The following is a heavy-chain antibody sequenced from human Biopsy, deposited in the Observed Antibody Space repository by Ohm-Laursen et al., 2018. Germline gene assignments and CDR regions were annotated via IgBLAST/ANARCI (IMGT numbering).Heavy chain of an antibody. CDR2: ISCTGYT. Sequence: GTLFLTCPVSGGSISNNNYYWGWIRQPPGKGLEWIGHISCTGYTSYNASLKSRVTISVDTSRNHFSLRLSSLTAADTAVYYCARDSGILNYGNFKYYHYYGMDVWGQGTKVTVSS. V-gene: IGHV4-61*03. D-gene: IGHD4-11*01. J-gene: IGHJ6*02. CDR1: GGSISNNNYY. CDR3: ARDSGILNYGNFKYYHYYGMDV.